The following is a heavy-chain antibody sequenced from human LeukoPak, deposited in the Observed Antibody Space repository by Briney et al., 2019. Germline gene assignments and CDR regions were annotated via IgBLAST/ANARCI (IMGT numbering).Heavy chain of an antibody. D-gene: IGHD3-10*01. CDR1: GYTFTSYY. Sequence: ASVKVSCKASGYTFTSYYMHWVRQAPGQGLEWMGWINPNSGGTNYAQKFQGRVTMTRDTSISTAYMELSRLRSDDTAVYYCATHQSITMVRGVMDYWGQGTLVTVSS. CDR2: INPNSGGT. CDR3: ATHQSITMVRGVMDY. V-gene: IGHV1-2*02. J-gene: IGHJ4*02.